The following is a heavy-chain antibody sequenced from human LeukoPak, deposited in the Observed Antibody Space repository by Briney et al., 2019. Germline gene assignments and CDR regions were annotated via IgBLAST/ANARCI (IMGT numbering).Heavy chain of an antibody. CDR1: GFSLSTSGVG. Sequence: GYGPTLVKPTQTLTLTCTFSGFSLSTSGVGVGWIRQPPGKALEWLALIYWDDDKRYSPSLKSRLTITKDTSKNQVVLTMTNMDPVDTATYYCTHSFHYDYVWGSYRFLNWFDPWGQGTLVTVSS. V-gene: IGHV2-5*02. CDR2: IYWDDDK. D-gene: IGHD3-16*02. CDR3: THSFHYDYVWGSYRFLNWFDP. J-gene: IGHJ5*02.